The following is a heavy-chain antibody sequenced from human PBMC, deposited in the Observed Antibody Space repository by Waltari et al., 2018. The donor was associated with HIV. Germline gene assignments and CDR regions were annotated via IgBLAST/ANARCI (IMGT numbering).Heavy chain of an antibody. J-gene: IGHJ5*02. D-gene: IGHD1-1*01. CDR3: GRDLFPRLQLRSDWIDP. CDR1: GYTFNNYG. V-gene: IGHV1-18*01. CDR2: ISVFNANT. Sequence: QVQLEQSGTEVKKPGASVKVSCRASGYTFNNYGITWVRQAPGQGLEWSGWISVFNANTNYAQKFQGRVTMTADTATRTVYLELRSLKSDDTAVYFCGRDLFPRLQLRSDWIDPWGQGTLVIVSS.